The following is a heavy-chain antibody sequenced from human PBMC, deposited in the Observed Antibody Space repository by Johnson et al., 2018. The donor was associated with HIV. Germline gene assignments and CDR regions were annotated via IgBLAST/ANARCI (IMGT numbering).Heavy chain of an antibody. D-gene: IGHD1-26*01. CDR2: IKQDGSEK. V-gene: IGHV3-7*04. J-gene: IGHJ3*02. CDR1: GFTFSRYW. Sequence: VQLVESGGGPVQSGGSLRLSCAASGFTFSRYWMSWVRQAPGKGLEWVANIKQDGSEKYYVDSVKGRFTISRDNAKRSLFLQMNSVRAEDTAVYYCARGDESMWGAFDIWGQGTMVTVSS. CDR3: ARGDESMWGAFDI.